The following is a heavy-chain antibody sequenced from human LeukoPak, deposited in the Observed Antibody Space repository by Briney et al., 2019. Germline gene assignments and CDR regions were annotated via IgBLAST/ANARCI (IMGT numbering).Heavy chain of an antibody. CDR3: ARARKVYYYDSSGPGWFDP. CDR2: IIPIFGTA. Sequence: ASVKVSCKASGGTFSSYAVSWVRQAPGQGLEWMGGIIPIFGTANYAQKFQGRVTITTDESTSTAYMELSSLRSEDTAVYYCARARKVYYYDSSGPGWFDPWGQGTLVTVSS. CDR1: GGTFSSYA. V-gene: IGHV1-69*05. J-gene: IGHJ5*02. D-gene: IGHD3-22*01.